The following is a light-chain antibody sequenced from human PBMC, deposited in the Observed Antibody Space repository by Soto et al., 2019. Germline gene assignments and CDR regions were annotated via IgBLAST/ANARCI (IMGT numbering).Light chain of an antibody. V-gene: IGKV1-39*01. Sequence: DIQMTQSPSSLSASVGDRVTITCRASQSISSYLNWYQQKPGKAPKLLIYAASSLQSGVTSRFSGSGSGTDFTLTISSLQPEDFATYYCQQSYSTPRTSGQGTKV. CDR3: QQSYSTPRT. CDR1: QSISSY. J-gene: IGKJ1*01. CDR2: AAS.